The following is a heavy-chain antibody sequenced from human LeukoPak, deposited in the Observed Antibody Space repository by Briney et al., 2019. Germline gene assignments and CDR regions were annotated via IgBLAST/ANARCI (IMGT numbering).Heavy chain of an antibody. J-gene: IGHJ4*02. Sequence: ASVKVSCKASGYTFTSYDINWVRQATGQGLEWMGWMNPNSGNTGYAQKFQGRVTMTRDTSTSTVYMELSSLRSEDTAVYYCARARPTTVMYFDYWGQGTLVTVSS. CDR3: ARARPTTVMYFDY. D-gene: IGHD4-11*01. CDR2: MNPNSGNT. CDR1: GYTFTSYD. V-gene: IGHV1-8*01.